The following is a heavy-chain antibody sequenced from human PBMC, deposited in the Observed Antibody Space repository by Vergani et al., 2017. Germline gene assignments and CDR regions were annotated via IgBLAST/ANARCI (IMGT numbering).Heavy chain of an antibody. Sequence: EVQLVESGGGLVKPGGSLRLSCAASGFTFSSYSMYWVRQAPGKGLEWVSSISSSSSYIYYADSVKGRFTISRDNAKNSLYLQMNSLRAEDTAVYYCAXVGQGLELYDAFDIWGQGTMVTVSS. J-gene: IGHJ3*02. CDR2: ISSSSSYI. D-gene: IGHD1-7*01. CDR3: AXVGQGLELYDAFDI. CDR1: GFTFSSYS. V-gene: IGHV3-21*01.